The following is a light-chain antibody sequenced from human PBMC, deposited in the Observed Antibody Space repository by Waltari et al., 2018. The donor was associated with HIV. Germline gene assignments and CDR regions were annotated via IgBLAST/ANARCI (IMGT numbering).Light chain of an antibody. CDR1: SSDVGGFHY. CDR3: SSYTSSSTLVV. Sequence: QSALTQPASVSGSPGPSITISCTATSSDVGGFHYVSWYQHHPGKAPKLMIYDVTSRPSGVSNRFAGSKSGNTASLTISGLQAGDEADYYCSSYTSSSTLVVFGGGTKLTVL. V-gene: IGLV2-14*03. J-gene: IGLJ2*01. CDR2: DVT.